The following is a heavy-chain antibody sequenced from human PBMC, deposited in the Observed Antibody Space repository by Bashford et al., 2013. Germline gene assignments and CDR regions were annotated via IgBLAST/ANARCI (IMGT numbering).Heavy chain of an antibody. J-gene: IGHJ6*02. Sequence: ASVKVSCKASGYTFTHYGISWVRQAPGQGLEWMGWISAYNGNAKSARNFQGRVTMTTDTSTSTAYMELRSLRSDDTAVYFCAKPIHTEPWWGQAASFGVGVWGQGTTVTVSS. CDR1: GYTFTHYG. V-gene: IGHV1-18*04. CDR2: ISAYNGNA. D-gene: IGHD2-15*01. CDR3: AKPIHTEPWWGQAASFGVGV.